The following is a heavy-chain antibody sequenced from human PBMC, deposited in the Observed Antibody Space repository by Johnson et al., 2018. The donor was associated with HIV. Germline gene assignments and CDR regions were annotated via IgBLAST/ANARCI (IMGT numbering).Heavy chain of an antibody. CDR1: GFTFSSYA. J-gene: IGHJ3*02. CDR3: ARDLRTPGSGWGVDAFDI. Sequence: VQLVESGGGLVQPGGSLRLSCAASGFTFSSYAMSWVRQAPGKGLEWVTRISGSGGSTHYADSVKGRFTISRDNSKKTLDLQMNSLRAEDTAVYYCARDLRTPGSGWGVDAFDIWGQGTMVTVSS. D-gene: IGHD6-19*01. CDR2: ISGSGGST. V-gene: IGHV3-23*04.